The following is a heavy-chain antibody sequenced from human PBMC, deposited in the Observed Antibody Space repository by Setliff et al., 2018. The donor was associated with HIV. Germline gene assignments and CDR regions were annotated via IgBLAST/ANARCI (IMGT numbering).Heavy chain of an antibody. CDR3: ATAGVLADPLLPLYVHDFYDH. D-gene: IGHD2-15*01. CDR1: GDTITNYG. CDR2: ISPHSGNS. Sequence: ASVKVSCKASGDTITNYGLSWVRQTPGQGLEWMGWISPHSGNSDCAEKFQDRVTMTVDTATNTAYMEMKSLRSDDTAVYYCATAGVLADPLLPLYVHDFYDHWGQGTLVTVSS. V-gene: IGHV1-18*01. J-gene: IGHJ5*02.